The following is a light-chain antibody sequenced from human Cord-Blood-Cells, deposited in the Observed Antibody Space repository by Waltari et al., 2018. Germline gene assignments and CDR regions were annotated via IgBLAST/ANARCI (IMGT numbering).Light chain of an antibody. Sequence: DIQMTQSPSSLSASVGDRVTITCRASQSIRSYLNWYQQKPGKATKLLIYAASSLQSGVPSRFSGSGSGTDFTLTISSLQPEDFATYYCQQSYSTPGTFGQGTKVEIK. CDR3: QQSYSTPGT. CDR1: QSIRSY. J-gene: IGKJ1*01. CDR2: AAS. V-gene: IGKV1-39*01.